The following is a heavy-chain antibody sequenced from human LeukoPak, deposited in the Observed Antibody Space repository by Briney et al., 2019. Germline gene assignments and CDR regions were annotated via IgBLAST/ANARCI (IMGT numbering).Heavy chain of an antibody. Sequence: PGGSLRLSCAASGFTFSSYAMHRVRQAPGKGLEWVAVISYDGSNKYYADSVKGRFTISRDNSKNTLYLQMNSLRAEDTAVYYCARDVDTAMVSYFDYWGQGTLVTVSS. CDR3: ARDVDTAMVSYFDY. CDR1: GFTFSSYA. D-gene: IGHD5-18*01. J-gene: IGHJ4*02. CDR2: ISYDGSNK. V-gene: IGHV3-30-3*01.